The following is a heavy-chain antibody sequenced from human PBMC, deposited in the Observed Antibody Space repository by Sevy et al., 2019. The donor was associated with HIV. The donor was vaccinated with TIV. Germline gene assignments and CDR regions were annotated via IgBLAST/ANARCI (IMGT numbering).Heavy chain of an antibody. CDR3: ARGRGGSNRNGFALDY. J-gene: IGHJ4*02. V-gene: IGHV3-30*04. CDR2: ISYDAKVK. Sequence: GGSLRLSCASSGFTFSSYAMHWVRQGPGKGLEAVAVISYDAKVKFYADSVKGRFTISRDNSKNTLDLQMNSLRDEDKGVYYRARGRGGSNRNGFALDYWGQGTLITVSS. D-gene: IGHD6-19*01. CDR1: GFTFSSYA.